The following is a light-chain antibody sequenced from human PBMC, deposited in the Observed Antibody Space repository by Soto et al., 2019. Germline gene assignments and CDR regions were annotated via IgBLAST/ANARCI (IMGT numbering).Light chain of an antibody. CDR1: SSDVGGYNY. CDR3: SSYAGSRYV. J-gene: IGLJ1*01. V-gene: IGLV2-8*01. Sequence: QSALTQPPSASGSPGQSVTISCTGTSSDVGGYNYVSWYQQHPGKAPKLMIYEVSKRPSGVPDRFSGSKSGNTASLPVSGLQAEDEADYYCSSYAGSRYVFGTGTKLTVL. CDR2: EVS.